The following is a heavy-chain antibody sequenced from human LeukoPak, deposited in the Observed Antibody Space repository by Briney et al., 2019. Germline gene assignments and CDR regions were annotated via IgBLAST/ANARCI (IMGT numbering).Heavy chain of an antibody. V-gene: IGHV3-30*18. CDR1: GFTFSSYG. CDR2: ISYDGSNK. CDR3: AKDLEQVVVRGVKIDY. Sequence: GGSLRLSCAASGFTFSSYGMHWVRQAPGKGLEWVAVISYDGSNKYYADSVKGRFTISRDNSKNTLYLQMNSLRAEDTAVYYCAKDLEQVVVRGVKIDYWGQGTLVTVSS. D-gene: IGHD3-10*01. J-gene: IGHJ4*02.